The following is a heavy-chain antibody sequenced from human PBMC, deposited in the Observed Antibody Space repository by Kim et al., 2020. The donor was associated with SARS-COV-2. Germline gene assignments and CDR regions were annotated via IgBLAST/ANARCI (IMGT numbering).Heavy chain of an antibody. Sequence: SVKVSCKASGGTFSSYAISWVRQAPGQGLEWMGGIIPIFGTANYAQKFQGRVTITADESTSTAYMELSSLRSEDTAVYYCARDPRITMVRGVRGAFDIWGQGTMVTVSS. D-gene: IGHD3-10*01. J-gene: IGHJ3*02. CDR1: GGTFSSYA. CDR2: IIPIFGTA. CDR3: ARDPRITMVRGVRGAFDI. V-gene: IGHV1-69*13.